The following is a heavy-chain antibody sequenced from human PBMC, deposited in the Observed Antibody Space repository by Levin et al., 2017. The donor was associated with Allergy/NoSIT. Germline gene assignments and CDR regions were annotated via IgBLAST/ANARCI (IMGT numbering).Heavy chain of an antibody. CDR1: GFTFSSYA. CDR2: ISYDGSNK. Sequence: PGGSLRLSCAASGFTFSSYAMHWVRQAPGKGLEWVAVISYDGSNKYYADSVKGRFTISRDNSKNTLYLQMNSLRAEDTAVYYCARPGRSSSWFDYWGQGTLVTVSS. J-gene: IGHJ4*02. D-gene: IGHD6-13*01. CDR3: ARPGRSSSWFDY. V-gene: IGHV3-30-3*01.